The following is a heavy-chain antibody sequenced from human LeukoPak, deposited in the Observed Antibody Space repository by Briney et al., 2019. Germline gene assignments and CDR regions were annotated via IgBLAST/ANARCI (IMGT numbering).Heavy chain of an antibody. J-gene: IGHJ4*02. CDR3: AKVHSSGWLFDY. D-gene: IGHD6-19*01. V-gene: IGHV3-23*01. CDR2: IVGSGDST. CDR1: GFTFNNYA. Sequence: GGSLRLFCAASGFTFNNYAMSWVRQAPGTGLEWVSGIVGSGDSTYYADSVKGRFTISRDNSKNTLYLQMNSLRAEDTAVYYCAKVHSSGWLFDYWGQGTLVTVSS.